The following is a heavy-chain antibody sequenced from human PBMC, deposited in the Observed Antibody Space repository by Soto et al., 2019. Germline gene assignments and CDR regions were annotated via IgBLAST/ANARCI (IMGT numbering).Heavy chain of an antibody. CDR2: ISSSSSTI. V-gene: IGHV3-48*01. J-gene: IGHJ4*02. CDR1: GFTFSTYS. Sequence: GGSLRLSCAASGFTFSTYSMNWVRQAPGKGLEWVSYISSSSSTIFYTDSVKGRFTVSRDNVKNSLYLQMNSLRAEDTAVYYCVKGEYYYDSSGYYPFDYWGQGTLVTVSS. CDR3: VKGEYYYDSSGYYPFDY. D-gene: IGHD3-22*01.